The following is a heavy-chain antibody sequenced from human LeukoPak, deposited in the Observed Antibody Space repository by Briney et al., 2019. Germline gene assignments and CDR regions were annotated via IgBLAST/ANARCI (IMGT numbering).Heavy chain of an antibody. Sequence: ASVKVSCKASGYTFNNYGVSWVRQAPGHRPEWMGWISAYNGNTNFAQTLQARVTMNTDTTTDTAYMELSSLRTDDTAMYYCARARYRSGNDDDALDIWGQGTMVTVSS. CDR2: ISAYNGNT. J-gene: IGHJ3*02. V-gene: IGHV1-18*01. D-gene: IGHD3-10*01. CDR3: ARARYRSGNDDDALDI. CDR1: GYTFNNYG.